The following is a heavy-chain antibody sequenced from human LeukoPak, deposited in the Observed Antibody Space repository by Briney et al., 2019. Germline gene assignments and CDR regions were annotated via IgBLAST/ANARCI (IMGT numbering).Heavy chain of an antibody. CDR3: ARDEGYSYGSGAFDI. CDR2: ISSSSSYI. D-gene: IGHD5-18*01. Sequence: PRGSLRLSCAASGFTFSSYSMNWVRQAPGKGLEWVSSISSSSSYIYYADSVKGRFTISRDNAKNSLYLQMNSLRAEDTAVYYCARDEGYSYGSGAFDIWGQGTMVTVSS. CDR1: GFTFSSYS. V-gene: IGHV3-21*01. J-gene: IGHJ3*02.